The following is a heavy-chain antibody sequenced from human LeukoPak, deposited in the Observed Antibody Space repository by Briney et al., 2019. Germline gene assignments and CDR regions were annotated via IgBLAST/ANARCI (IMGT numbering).Heavy chain of an antibody. CDR3: ARDPVEHPYWFFDL. V-gene: IGHV4-4*07. CDR2: IYTSGST. D-gene: IGHD1/OR15-1a*01. CDR1: GGSISSYY. J-gene: IGHJ2*01. Sequence: SETLSLTCIVSGGSISSYYWSWIRQPAGKGLEWIGRIYTSGSTNYNPSLKSRVTMSVDTSKNQFSLKLSSVTAADTAVYYCARDPVEHPYWFFDLWGRGTLVTVSS.